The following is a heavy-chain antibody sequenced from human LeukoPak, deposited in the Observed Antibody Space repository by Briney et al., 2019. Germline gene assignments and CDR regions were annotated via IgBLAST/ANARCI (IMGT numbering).Heavy chain of an antibody. Sequence: GGSLRLSCAASGFTVSSYYMSWVRQAPGKGLEWVSVIYSGGVIYYADSVKGRFTISRDNSKNMLYLQMNSLRAEDTAVYYCARGPPYIVVVTAIGFFDYWGQGTLVTVSS. V-gene: IGHV3-53*01. CDR2: IYSGGVI. J-gene: IGHJ4*02. D-gene: IGHD2-21*02. CDR1: GFTVSSYY. CDR3: ARGPPYIVVVTAIGFFDY.